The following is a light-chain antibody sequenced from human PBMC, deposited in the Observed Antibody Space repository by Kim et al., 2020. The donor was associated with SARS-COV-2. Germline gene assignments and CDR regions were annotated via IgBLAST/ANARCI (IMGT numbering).Light chain of an antibody. Sequence: VSPGQTASITCSGDKLGDKYACWYQQKPGQYPVLVIYQDSKRPSGIPERFSGSNSGNTATLTISGTQAMEEADYYCQAWDSSTAVFGGGTQLTVL. V-gene: IGLV3-1*01. J-gene: IGLJ2*01. CDR2: QDS. CDR3: QAWDSSTAV. CDR1: KLGDKY.